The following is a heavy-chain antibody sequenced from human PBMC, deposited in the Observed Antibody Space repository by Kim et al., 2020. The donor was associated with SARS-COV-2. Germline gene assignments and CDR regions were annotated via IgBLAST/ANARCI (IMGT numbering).Heavy chain of an antibody. Sequence: STTHNPSLRRRVTMSVDTSKNQCSLKLGSVTAADTAVYYWASELLHNWFDPWGQGTLVTVSS. CDR3: ASELLHNWFDP. D-gene: IGHD2-15*01. J-gene: IGHJ5*02. CDR2: ST. V-gene: IGHV4-4*07.